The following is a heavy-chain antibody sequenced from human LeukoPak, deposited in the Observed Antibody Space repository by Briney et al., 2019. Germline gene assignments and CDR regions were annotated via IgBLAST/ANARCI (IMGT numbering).Heavy chain of an antibody. CDR2: IEYSGST. CDR3: ARDHSIGWYNWFDP. CDR1: GGSVSSGSYY. J-gene: IGHJ5*02. Sequence: SETLSLTCTVSGGSVSSGSYYWSWIRQSPGKGLEWIGYIEYSGSTHYTPSLKSRVTISVDTSKNQFSLKLSSVTAADTAVYYCARDHSIGWYNWFDPWGQGTLVTVSS. V-gene: IGHV4-61*01. D-gene: IGHD6-19*01.